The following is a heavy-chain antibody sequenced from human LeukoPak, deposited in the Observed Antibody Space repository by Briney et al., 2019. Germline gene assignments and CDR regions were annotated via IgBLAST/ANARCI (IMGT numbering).Heavy chain of an antibody. V-gene: IGHV3-7*01. CDR1: GFTFSNYL. CDR3: ARSWLIVGATPPTDV. CDR2: IKNDETEV. J-gene: IGHJ6*02. D-gene: IGHD1-26*01. Sequence: PGGSLRLSCAASGFTFSNYLMTWIRQTPEKGLEWVASIKNDETEVHYVDSVKGRFTISRDNAKNSLYLQMNSLRAEDTAVYYCARSWLIVGATPPTDVWGQGTTVSVSS.